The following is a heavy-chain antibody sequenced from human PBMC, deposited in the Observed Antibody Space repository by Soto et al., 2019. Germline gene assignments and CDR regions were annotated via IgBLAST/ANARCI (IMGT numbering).Heavy chain of an antibody. CDR3: AHRHTLIAADVFYI. Sequence: QITLKESGPTLVKPTQTLTLTCTFSGFSLSTSGVGVDWIRQPPGKALEWLALIYWDDEKRYSPSLKSRLTITKDTAKIQFVHRMTNIDPVDTATYYCAHRHTLIAADVFYIWGQGTMVTVSS. J-gene: IGHJ3*02. CDR1: GFSLSTSGVG. V-gene: IGHV2-5*02. D-gene: IGHD6-25*01. CDR2: IYWDDEK.